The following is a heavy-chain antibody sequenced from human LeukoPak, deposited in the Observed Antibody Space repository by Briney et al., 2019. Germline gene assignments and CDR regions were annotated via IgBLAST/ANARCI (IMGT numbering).Heavy chain of an antibody. D-gene: IGHD3-3*01. V-gene: IGHV1-2*02. CDR3: ARPNFWSGYYQGY. CDR1: GYTFTGYY. Sequence: RASVRVSCKASGYTFTGYYMHWVRQAPGQGLEWMGWINPNSGGTNYAQKFQGRVTMTRDTSISTAYMELSRLRSDDTAVYYCARPNFWSGYYQGYWGQGTLVTVSS. J-gene: IGHJ4*02. CDR2: INPNSGGT.